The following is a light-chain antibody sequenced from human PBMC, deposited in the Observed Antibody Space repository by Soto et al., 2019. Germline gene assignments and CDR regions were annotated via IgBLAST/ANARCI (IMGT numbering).Light chain of an antibody. J-gene: IGLJ2*01. V-gene: IGLV1-40*01. Sequence: QSVLTQPPSVSGAPGQRVTLSCTWSSSNIGAGYDVHWYRHLPGTAPNLLIYINNNRNSGVPDRFSGSKSGTSASLAITGLQSEDYSEYYCQSYDNTLRVVFGGGTKLTVL. CDR1: SSNIGAGYD. CDR3: QSYDNTLRVV. CDR2: INN.